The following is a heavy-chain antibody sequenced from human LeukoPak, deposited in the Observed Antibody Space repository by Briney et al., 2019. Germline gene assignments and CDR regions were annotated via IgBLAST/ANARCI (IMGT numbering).Heavy chain of an antibody. CDR3: ARGLPSYGSGSYYRSCGPYYYYYGMDV. D-gene: IGHD3-10*01. CDR2: INHSGST. J-gene: IGHJ6*02. CDR1: GGSFSGYY. V-gene: IGHV4-34*01. Sequence: SETLSLTCAVYGGSFSGYYWSWIRQPPGKGLEWIGEINHSGSTNYNPSLKSRVTISVDTSKNQFSLKLSSVTAADTAVYYCARGLPSYGSGSYYRSCGPYYYYYGMDVWGQGTTVTVSS.